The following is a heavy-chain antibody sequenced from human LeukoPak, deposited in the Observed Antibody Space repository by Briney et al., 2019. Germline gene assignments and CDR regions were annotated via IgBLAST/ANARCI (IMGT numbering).Heavy chain of an antibody. J-gene: IGHJ6*03. V-gene: IGHV4-4*07. CDR3: ARDEQQLAPGSYYYYYYMDV. D-gene: IGHD6-13*01. CDR2: IYTSGST. CDR1: GGSISSYY. Sequence: SETLSLTCTVSGGSISSYYWSWIRQPAGKGLEWIGRIYTSGSTNYNPSLKSRVTMSVDTSENQFSLKLSSVTAADTAVYYCARDEQQLAPGSYYYYYYMDVWGKGTTVTVSS.